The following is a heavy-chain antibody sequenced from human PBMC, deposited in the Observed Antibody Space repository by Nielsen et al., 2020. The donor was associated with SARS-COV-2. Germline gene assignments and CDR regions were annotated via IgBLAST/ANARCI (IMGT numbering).Heavy chain of an antibody. CDR3: TRGGYCSSTSCYGPFDY. J-gene: IGHJ4*02. Sequence: GESLKISCTASGFTFGYYAMSWFRQAPGKGLEWVGFIRSKAYGGTTEYAASVKGRFTISRDDSKSIAYLQMNSLKTEDTAVYYCTRGGYCSSTSCYGPFDYWGQGTLVTVSS. D-gene: IGHD2-2*01. V-gene: IGHV3-49*03. CDR2: IRSKAYGGTT. CDR1: GFTFGYYA.